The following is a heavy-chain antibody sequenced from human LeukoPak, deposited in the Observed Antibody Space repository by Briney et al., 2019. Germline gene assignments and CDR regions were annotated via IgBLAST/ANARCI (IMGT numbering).Heavy chain of an antibody. CDR2: IGTAGDT. CDR1: GFTFSSYD. V-gene: IGHV3-13*01. Sequence: GGSLRLSCAASGFTFSSYDMHWVRQATGKGLEWVSAIGTAGDTYYPGSVKGRFTISRENAKNSLYLQMNSLRAEDTAVYYCAKVGFLDAFDIWGQGTMVTVSS. J-gene: IGHJ3*02. CDR3: AKVGFLDAFDI. D-gene: IGHD3-3*01.